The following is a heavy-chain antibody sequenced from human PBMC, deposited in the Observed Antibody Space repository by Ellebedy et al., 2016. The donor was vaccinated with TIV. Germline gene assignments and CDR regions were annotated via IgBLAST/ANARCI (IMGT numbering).Heavy chain of an antibody. Sequence: SETLSLTXTVSGDSISSSSDYWVWIRQPPGKGLEWIGTISNRERTDYNPSLKSRVFILVDASKNQFFLKLTSVTAADTAVYYCATFNQYYTYLGVWGKGTTVTVSS. V-gene: IGHV4-39*01. CDR2: ISNRERT. CDR3: ATFNQYYTYLGV. J-gene: IGHJ6*03. D-gene: IGHD1-14*01. CDR1: GDSISSSSDY.